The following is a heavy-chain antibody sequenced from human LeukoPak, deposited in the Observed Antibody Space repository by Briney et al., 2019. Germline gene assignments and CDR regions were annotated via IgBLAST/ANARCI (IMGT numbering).Heavy chain of an antibody. D-gene: IGHD1-26*01. Sequence: SQTLSLTCAISGDSVSSNSAAWNWIRQSPSRGLEWLGRTYYRSKWYNDYAVSVKSRITINPATSKNQFSLQLNSVTPEDTAVYYCARGSLSGSYFAAHFDYWGQGTLVTVSS. CDR1: GDSVSSNSAA. J-gene: IGHJ4*02. CDR2: TYYRSKWYN. V-gene: IGHV6-1*01. CDR3: ARGSLSGSYFAAHFDY.